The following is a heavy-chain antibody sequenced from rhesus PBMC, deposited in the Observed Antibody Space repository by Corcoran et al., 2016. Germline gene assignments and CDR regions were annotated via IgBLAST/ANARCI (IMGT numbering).Heavy chain of an antibody. Sequence: QVQLQESGPGLVKPLETLALTCAVSGGSISSYYLSWIRPPPGKGVEWIRYMYGSGSSNKYNPSLKSRVTRSVDTAKNQLSMKLSSVTAADAAVDYCARGYSNYDYWGQGVLVTVSS. CDR3: ARGYSNYDY. CDR1: GGSISSYY. J-gene: IGHJ4*01. D-gene: IGHD4-23*01. V-gene: IGHV4S11*01. CDR2: MYGSGSSN.